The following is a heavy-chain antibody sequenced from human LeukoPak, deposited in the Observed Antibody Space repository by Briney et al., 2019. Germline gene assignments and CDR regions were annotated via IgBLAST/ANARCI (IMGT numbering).Heavy chain of an antibody. D-gene: IGHD3-9*01. CDR1: GFTFSSYW. CDR3: VRGTIDWRGFDF. CDR2: INTDGSRT. V-gene: IGHV3-74*01. J-gene: IGHJ4*02. Sequence: PGGSLRLSCAASGFTFSSYWMHWVRQAPGKGLVWVSRINTDGSRTNYADSVKGRFFISRDDANNAVILQMNSLGVDDTARYYCVRGTIDWRGFDFWGQGALVTVSS.